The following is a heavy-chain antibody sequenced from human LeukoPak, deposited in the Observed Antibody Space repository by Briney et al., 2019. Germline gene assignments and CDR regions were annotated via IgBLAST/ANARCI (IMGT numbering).Heavy chain of an antibody. D-gene: IGHD2-15*01. CDR3: ASYCSGGSCYSADFDY. J-gene: IGHJ4*02. CDR2: ISSSSSYI. Sequence: PGGSLRLSCAASGFTFSSYSMNSVRQAPGKGVEWVSSISSSSSYIYYADSVKSGFTISRDNAKNSLYLHMNSLRAEDTAVYYCASYCSGGSCYSADFDYWGQGTLVTVSS. CDR1: GFTFSSYS. V-gene: IGHV3-21*01.